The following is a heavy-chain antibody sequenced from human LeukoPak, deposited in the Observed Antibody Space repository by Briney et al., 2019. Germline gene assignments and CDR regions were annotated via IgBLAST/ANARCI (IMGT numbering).Heavy chain of an antibody. J-gene: IGHJ3*02. CDR1: GDSFSSHY. Sequence: SETLSLTCAVSGDSFSSHYWTWIRQSPGTGLEWIGYISHIGRTNYNPSLKSRVTISIDTSKNQSSLKLRSVTAADTVVYYCARDLVTVTKGFDIWGQGTMVSVSS. CDR2: ISHIGRT. V-gene: IGHV4-59*11. D-gene: IGHD4-17*01. CDR3: ARDLVTVTKGFDI.